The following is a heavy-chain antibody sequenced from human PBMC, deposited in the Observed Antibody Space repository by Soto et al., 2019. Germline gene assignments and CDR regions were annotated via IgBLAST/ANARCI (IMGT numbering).Heavy chain of an antibody. D-gene: IGHD6-6*01. CDR2: INHSGST. Sequence: PSETLSLTCAVYGGSSSGYYWSWIRQPPGKGLEWIGEINHSGSTNYNPSLKSRVTISVDTSKNQFSLKLSSVTAADTAVYYCARANGWSSSRTLSWFDPWGQGTLVTVS. CDR1: GGSSSGYY. J-gene: IGHJ5*02. V-gene: IGHV4-34*01. CDR3: ARANGWSSSRTLSWFDP.